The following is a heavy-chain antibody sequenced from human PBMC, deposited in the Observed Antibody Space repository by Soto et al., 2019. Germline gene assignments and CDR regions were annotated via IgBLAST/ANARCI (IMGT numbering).Heavy chain of an antibody. CDR3: ASGLYCDFWSGYSTGWFDP. CDR1: GGSISSSSYY. Sequence: QLQLQESGPGLVKPSETLSLTCTVSGGSISSSSYYWGWIRQPPGKGLEWIGSIYYSGSTYYNPSXXRRITISVDTXXNXFXXKLSSVTAAATAVYYCASGLYCDFWSGYSTGWFDPWGQGTLVTVSS. D-gene: IGHD3-3*01. CDR2: IYYSGST. V-gene: IGHV4-39*01. J-gene: IGHJ5*02.